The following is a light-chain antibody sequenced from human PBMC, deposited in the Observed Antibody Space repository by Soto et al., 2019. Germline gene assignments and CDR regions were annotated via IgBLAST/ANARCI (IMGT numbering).Light chain of an antibody. CDR3: QQYHNRPPWT. V-gene: IGKV3-15*01. J-gene: IGKJ1*01. Sequence: IVLTQSPATLSLSPEERSALSCRASQSVSSYLAWYQQKPGQAPRLLIYGASTRAIGIPARFSGSGSGTEFTLTISSLQSEDFAVYYCQQYHNRPPWTFGQGTKVDIK. CDR1: QSVSSY. CDR2: GAS.